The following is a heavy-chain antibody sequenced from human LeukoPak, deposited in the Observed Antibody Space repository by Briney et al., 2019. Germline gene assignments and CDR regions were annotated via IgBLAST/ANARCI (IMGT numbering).Heavy chain of an antibody. CDR2: IYYSGST. Sequence: SETLSLTCTVSGGSISSSSYYWGWIRQPPGKGLEWIGNIYYSGSTYYNPSLKSRVSISVDTANNQFSLKLSSVTAADTAVYYCARDPPPVVDLPDAFDIWGQGTMASVSS. CDR1: GGSISSSSYY. CDR3: ARDPPPVVDLPDAFDI. D-gene: IGHD2-15*01. V-gene: IGHV4-39*07. J-gene: IGHJ3*02.